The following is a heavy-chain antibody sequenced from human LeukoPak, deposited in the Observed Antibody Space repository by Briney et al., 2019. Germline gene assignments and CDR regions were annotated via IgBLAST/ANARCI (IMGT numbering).Heavy chain of an antibody. CDR1: GYTFTGYY. D-gene: IGHD1-26*01. CDR2: INPNSGGT. Sequence: ASVKVSCKASGYTFTGYYMHWVRQAPGQGLEWMGRINPNSGGTNYAQKFQGRVTMTRGTSISTAYMELSRLRSDDTAVYYCAREGGTELYFDYWGQGTLVTVSS. V-gene: IGHV1-2*06. CDR3: AREGGTELYFDY. J-gene: IGHJ4*02.